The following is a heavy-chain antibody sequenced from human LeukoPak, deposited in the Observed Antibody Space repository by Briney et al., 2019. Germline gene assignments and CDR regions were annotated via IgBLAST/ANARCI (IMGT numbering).Heavy chain of an antibody. CDR1: GYTFTSYD. D-gene: IGHD3-10*01. V-gene: IGHV1-2*02. CDR3: ARGDYYGSGKVVAA. Sequence: GASVKVSCKASGYTFTSYDINWVRLAPGQGLEWMGWINPNSGGTNYAQKFQDRVTMTRDTSISTAYMELSLLRSDDTAVYYCARGDYYGSGKVVAAWGQGTLVTVSS. CDR2: INPNSGGT. J-gene: IGHJ5*02.